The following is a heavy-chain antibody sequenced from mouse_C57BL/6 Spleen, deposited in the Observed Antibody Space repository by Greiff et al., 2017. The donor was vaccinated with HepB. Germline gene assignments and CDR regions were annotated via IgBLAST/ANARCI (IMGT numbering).Heavy chain of an antibody. D-gene: IGHD2-4*01. J-gene: IGHJ3*01. CDR2: IDPSDSYT. CDR3: ARREGYDYGAWFAY. V-gene: IGHV1-69*01. Sequence: QVQLQQPGAELVMPGASVKLSCKASGYTFTSYWMHWVKQRPGQGLEWIGEIDPSDSYTNYNQKFKGKSTLTVDKSSSTAYMQHSSLTSEDSAVYYCARREGYDYGAWFAYWGQGTLVTVSA. CDR1: GYTFTSYW.